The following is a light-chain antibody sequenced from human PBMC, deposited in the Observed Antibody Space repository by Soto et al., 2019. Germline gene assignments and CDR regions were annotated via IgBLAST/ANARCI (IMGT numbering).Light chain of an antibody. CDR1: SSNIGAGYD. V-gene: IGLV1-40*01. CDR3: QSYDSSVSGSV. CDR2: GNS. Sequence: QSVLTQPPSVSGAPGQRVTISCTGSSSNIGAGYDVHWYQQLPGTAPKLLIYGNSNRPSGVPDRFSGSKSGTSASLAITGHQTEDEADYYCQSYDSSVSGSVFGGGTKLTVL. J-gene: IGLJ3*02.